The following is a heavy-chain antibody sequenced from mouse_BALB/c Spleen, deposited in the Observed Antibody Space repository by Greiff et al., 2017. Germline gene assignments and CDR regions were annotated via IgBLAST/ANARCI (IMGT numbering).Heavy chain of an antibody. Sequence: EVKVEESGGGLVQPGGSMKLSCVASGFTFSSYWMSWVRQSPEKGLEWVAEIRLKSDNYATHYAESVKGKFTISRDDSKSRLYLQMNSLRAEDTGIYYCTATGTRAMDYWGQGTSVTVSS. D-gene: IGHD4-1*01. CDR2: IRLKSDNYAT. CDR1: GFTFSSYW. V-gene: IGHV6-3*01. CDR3: TATGTRAMDY. J-gene: IGHJ4*01.